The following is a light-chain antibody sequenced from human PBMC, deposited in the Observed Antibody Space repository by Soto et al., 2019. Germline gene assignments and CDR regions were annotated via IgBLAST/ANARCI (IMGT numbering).Light chain of an antibody. CDR1: QSVSSSY. Sequence: EIVLTQSPGTLSLSPLEGVPLXCMASQSVSSSYLAWYQQKPGQAPRLLIYGASSRATGIPDRFSGGGSGTDFTLTISRLAPEDFAVYYCQQYGTSPQTFGQGTKVDIK. CDR3: QQYGTSPQT. J-gene: IGKJ1*01. V-gene: IGKV3-20*01. CDR2: GAS.